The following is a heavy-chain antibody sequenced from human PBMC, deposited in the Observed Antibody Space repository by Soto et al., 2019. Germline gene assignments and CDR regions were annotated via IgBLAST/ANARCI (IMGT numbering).Heavy chain of an antibody. CDR3: ARRPSGSYYSPYYYGMDV. V-gene: IGHV4-39*01. CDR1: GGSISSSSYY. J-gene: IGHJ6*02. Sequence: SETLSLTCTVSGGSISSSSYYWGWIRQPPGKGLEWIGSIYYSGSTYYNPSLKSRVTISVDTSKNQFSLKLSSVTAADTAVYYCARRPSGSYYSPYYYGMDVWGQGTTVTVSS. CDR2: IYYSGST. D-gene: IGHD1-26*01.